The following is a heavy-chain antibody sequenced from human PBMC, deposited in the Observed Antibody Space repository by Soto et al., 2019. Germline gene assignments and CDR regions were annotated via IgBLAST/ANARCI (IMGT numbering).Heavy chain of an antibody. CDR3: ARPTDGSDPFDY. J-gene: IGHJ4*02. CDR1: GFTFSSYA. Sequence: GGSLRLSCAASGFTFSSYAMSWVRQAPGKGLEWVSNITGSGGRTFYADTVKGRFTISRDNSKNSLYLQMNSLRAEDTAVYYCARPTDGSDPFDYWGQGTLVTVSS. V-gene: IGHV3-23*01. CDR2: ITGSGGRT.